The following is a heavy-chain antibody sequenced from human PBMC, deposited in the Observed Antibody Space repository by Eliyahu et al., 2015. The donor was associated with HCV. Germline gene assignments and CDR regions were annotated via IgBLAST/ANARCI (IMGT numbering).Heavy chain of an antibody. V-gene: IGHV3-20*04. D-gene: IGHD3-22*01. J-gene: IGHJ4*02. CDR2: IDWSGGTT. CDR1: GFXFDDYG. Sequence: EVQLVESGESVVRPGGSLRLSCAASGFXFDDYGMNWVRQAPGKGLEWVSGIDWSGGTTGYADSVKGRFTISRDNAKNSLYLQMSSLRAEDTALYYCARTYSSLHYYFDYWGRGTLVSVSS. CDR3: ARTYSSLHYYFDY.